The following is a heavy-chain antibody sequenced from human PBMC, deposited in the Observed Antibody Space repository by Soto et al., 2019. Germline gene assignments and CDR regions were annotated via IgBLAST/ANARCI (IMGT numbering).Heavy chain of an antibody. J-gene: IGHJ5*02. D-gene: IGHD2-15*01. CDR3: ARGGGSTFNWFDP. Sequence: QLQLQESGPGLVKPSETLSLTCTVSGGSISSFNYFWGWIRQPPGKGLEWIGSLYYSGNTYYTPSLQSRVTISVDTSMKQCTLTLRSGTAADTAVYYCARGGGSTFNWFDPWGQGTLVTVSP. V-gene: IGHV4-39*01. CDR1: GGSISSFNYF. CDR2: LYYSGNT.